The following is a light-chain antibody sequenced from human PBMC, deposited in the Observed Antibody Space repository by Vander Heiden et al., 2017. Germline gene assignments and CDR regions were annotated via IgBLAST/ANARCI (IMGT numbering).Light chain of an antibody. CDR1: QNINTW. CDR3: QHYDSYSPA. J-gene: IGKJ1*01. V-gene: IGKV1-5*02. Sequence: DIQMTQSPSTLSASVGDRVSIICRASQNINTWLAWYQQKPGKAPNLLIYDASNLGSGVPSRFSGSGSGTEFTLTISSLQPDDFATYYCQHYDSYSPAFGQGTNVEVK. CDR2: DAS.